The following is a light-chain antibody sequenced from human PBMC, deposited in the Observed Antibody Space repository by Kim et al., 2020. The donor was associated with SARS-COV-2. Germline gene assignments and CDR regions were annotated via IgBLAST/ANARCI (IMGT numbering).Light chain of an antibody. Sequence: DIKMTQSPSSVTASVGDRVTITCRASEDISSWLGWYQQKPGKAPNLLIYAASSLQGGVPARFSGSGSGTEFTLTINSLQPEDFAAYYCQQSNTFPLTFGGGTKVDIK. J-gene: IGKJ4*01. CDR2: AAS. CDR3: QQSNTFPLT. V-gene: IGKV1-12*01. CDR1: EDISSW.